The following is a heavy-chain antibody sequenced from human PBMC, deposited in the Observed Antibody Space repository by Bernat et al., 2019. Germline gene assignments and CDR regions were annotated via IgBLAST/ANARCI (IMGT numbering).Heavy chain of an antibody. Sequence: EVQLVESGGGLVQPGGSLRLSCAAPGFTFSSYEMNWVRQAPGKGLEWVSYISSSGSTIYYADSVKGRFTISRDNTKNSLYLQMNSLRAEDTAVYYCASGVVVVTANPPDAFDIWGQGTMVTVSS. D-gene: IGHD2-21*02. CDR1: GFTFSSYE. V-gene: IGHV3-48*03. CDR2: ISSSGSTI. CDR3: ASGVVVVTANPPDAFDI. J-gene: IGHJ3*02.